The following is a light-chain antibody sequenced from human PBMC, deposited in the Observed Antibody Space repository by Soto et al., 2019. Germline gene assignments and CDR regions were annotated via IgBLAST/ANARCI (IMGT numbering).Light chain of an antibody. CDR2: GAS. Sequence: EIVMTQSPATLSVSPGERATLSCRASQSVSSNLAWYQQKPGQAPRLLIYGASTRATGIPDRFSGSGSGTEFTLTISSLQSEDFAVYYCQQYNNWPSLTVGGGTKVEIK. CDR1: QSVSSN. V-gene: IGKV3-15*01. CDR3: QQYNNWPSLT. J-gene: IGKJ4*01.